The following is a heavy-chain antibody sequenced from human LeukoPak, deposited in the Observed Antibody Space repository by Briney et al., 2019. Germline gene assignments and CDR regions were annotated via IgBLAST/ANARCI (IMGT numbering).Heavy chain of an antibody. D-gene: IGHD3-22*01. CDR3: AGLDYYDSSGSGFDP. Sequence: SETLSLTCTVSGGSISSYYWSWIRQPPGKGLEWIGYIYYSGSTNYNPSLKSRVTISVDTSKNQFSLKLSSVTAADTAVYYCAGLDYYDSSGSGFDPWGQGTLVTVSP. CDR2: IYYSGST. J-gene: IGHJ5*02. V-gene: IGHV4-59*01. CDR1: GGSISSYY.